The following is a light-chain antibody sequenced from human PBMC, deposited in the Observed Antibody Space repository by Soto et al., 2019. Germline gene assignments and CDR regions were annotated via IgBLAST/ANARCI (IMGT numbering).Light chain of an antibody. J-gene: IGLJ1*01. Sequence: SYELTQPPSVSVAPGQTARITCGGNRIGSKSVQWYEQKAGQAPVLVDYDDSDRPSGIPGRFSGSKSGNTATLTISDVGAGDDADYYCQVWDSSRDHYVSGPGTKLTVL. V-gene: IGLV3-21*02. CDR1: RIGSKS. CDR3: QVWDSSRDHYV. CDR2: DDS.